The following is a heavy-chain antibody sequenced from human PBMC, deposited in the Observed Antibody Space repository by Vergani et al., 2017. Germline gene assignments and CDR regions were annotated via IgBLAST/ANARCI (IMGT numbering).Heavy chain of an antibody. CDR2: IDPSDSYT. Sequence: EVQLVQSGAEVKKPGESLRISCKGSGYSFTRYWISWVRQMPGKGLEWMGRIDPSDSYTNYSPSFQGHVTISADKSISTAYLQWSSLKASDTAMYYCARVGWSYYDSSGYYYAPGGWFDPWGQGTLDTVSS. V-gene: IGHV5-10-1*01. J-gene: IGHJ5*02. CDR3: ARVGWSYYDSSGYYYAPGGWFDP. CDR1: GYSFTRYW. D-gene: IGHD3-22*01.